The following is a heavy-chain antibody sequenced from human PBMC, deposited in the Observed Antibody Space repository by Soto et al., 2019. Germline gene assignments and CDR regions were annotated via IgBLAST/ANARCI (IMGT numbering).Heavy chain of an antibody. V-gene: IGHV1-69*08. CDR3: ARDSATPFAY. D-gene: IGHD2-15*01. CDR2: IIPILGIA. CDR1: GVTFSSYT. Sequence: QVQLVQSGAEVKKPGSSVKVSCKASGVTFSSYTISWLRQAPGQGLEWMGRIIPILGIANYAQNFKGRVTITADKSTSTAYLELSRLRSEDTAVYYCARDSATPFAYWGQGTLVTVSP. J-gene: IGHJ4*02.